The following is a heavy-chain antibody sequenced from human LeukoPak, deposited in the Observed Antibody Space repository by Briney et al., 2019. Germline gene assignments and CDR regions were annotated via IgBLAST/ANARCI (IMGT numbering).Heavy chain of an antibody. J-gene: IGHJ2*01. CDR1: GFTFSGSA. V-gene: IGHV3-73*01. Sequence: PGGSLRLSCAASGFTFSGSAMHWVRQASGKGLEWVGRIRRKANSKATAYAVSVKCRFTSSRDNSKSTAYLQMHSLKTEDTAVYYCTTYSSNRYCYFDRWGRGTLVTVSS. D-gene: IGHD6-13*01. CDR3: TTYSSNRYCYFDR. CDR2: IRRKANSKAT.